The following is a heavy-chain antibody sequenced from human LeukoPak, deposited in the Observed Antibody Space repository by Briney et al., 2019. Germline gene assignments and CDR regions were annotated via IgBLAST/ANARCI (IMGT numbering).Heavy chain of an antibody. CDR2: VYYSGST. D-gene: IGHD6-13*01. V-gene: IGHV4-59*01. J-gene: IGHJ5*01. CDR3: ARIAFLPKESNSWYRWFDS. CDR1: GGSISRNY. Sequence: PSETLSLTCFVSGGSISRNYWSWIRQSPGKGLEWIGHVYYSGSTNYNPSLNSRVTISMDTSKNQFSLKLRSVTVVDTAIYYCARIAFLPKESNSWYRWFDSWGQGTLVTVSS.